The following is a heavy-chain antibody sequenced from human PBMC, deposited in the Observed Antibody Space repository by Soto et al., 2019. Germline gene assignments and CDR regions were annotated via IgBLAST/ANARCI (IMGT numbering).Heavy chain of an antibody. CDR3: ARANWGFGLD. CDR1: GFTFSSYS. CDR2: ISSSSSTI. Sequence: GGSLRLSCAASGFTFSSYSMNWVRQAPGKGLEWVSYISSSSSTIYYADSVKGRFTISRDNAKNSLYLQMNSLRAEDTAVYYCARANWGFGLDWGQGTLVTVSS. D-gene: IGHD7-27*01. V-gene: IGHV3-48*04. J-gene: IGHJ4*02.